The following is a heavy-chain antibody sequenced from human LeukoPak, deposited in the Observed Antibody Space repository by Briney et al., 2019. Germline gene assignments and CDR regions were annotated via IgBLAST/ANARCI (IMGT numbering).Heavy chain of an antibody. CDR1: GGSISSSSYY. J-gene: IGHJ4*02. CDR2: IYYSGST. CDR3: ARTPPPGATAYGVVDY. D-gene: IGHD3-16*01. V-gene: IGHV4-39*01. Sequence: SETLSLTCTVSGGSISSSSYYWGWIRQPPGKGLEWIGSIYYSGSTYYNPSLKSRVTISVDTSKNQFSLKLSSVTAADTAVYYCARTPPPGATAYGVVDYWGQGTLVTVSS.